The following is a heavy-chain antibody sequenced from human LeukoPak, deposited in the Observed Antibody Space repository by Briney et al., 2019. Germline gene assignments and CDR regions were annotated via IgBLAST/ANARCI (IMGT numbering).Heavy chain of an antibody. Sequence: GGSLRLSCAASGFTFSSYVMSWVRQAPGKGLDWVSTITGNGGTTYYADSVKGRFTISRDNSKNTLYPQMNSLRAEDTAVYHCAPRRINWEVDWFDPWGQGTLVTVSS. J-gene: IGHJ5*02. CDR1: GFTFSSYV. D-gene: IGHD7-27*01. CDR3: APRRINWEVDWFDP. V-gene: IGHV3-23*01. CDR2: ITGNGGTT.